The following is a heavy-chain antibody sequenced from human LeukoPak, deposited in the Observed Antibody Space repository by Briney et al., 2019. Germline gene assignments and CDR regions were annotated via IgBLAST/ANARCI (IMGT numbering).Heavy chain of an antibody. CDR2: IHSGGST. CDR3: ATDRWEPGRLDY. V-gene: IGHV3-53*01. Sequence: GGSLRLSCAASGFTVTSSHMSWVRQAPGKGLEWVSVIHSGGSTYYADSVKGRFTISRDNPKNTLYLQMNSLRAEDTAVYYCATDRWEPGRLDYWGQGTLVTVTS. D-gene: IGHD1-26*01. J-gene: IGHJ4*02. CDR1: GFTVTSSH.